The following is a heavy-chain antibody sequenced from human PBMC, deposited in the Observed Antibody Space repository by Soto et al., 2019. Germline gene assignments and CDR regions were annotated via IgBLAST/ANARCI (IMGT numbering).Heavy chain of an antibody. CDR3: ARDQNVVVAATPAEYFQH. V-gene: IGHV3-11*01. CDR2: ISSSGSTI. Sequence: GGSLRLSCAASGFTFSDYYMSWIRQAPGKGLEWVSYISSSGSTIYYADSVKGRFTISRDNAKNSLYLQMNSLKAEDTAVYYCARDQNVVVAATPAEYFQHWGQGTLVTVSS. D-gene: IGHD2-15*01. J-gene: IGHJ1*01. CDR1: GFTFSDYY.